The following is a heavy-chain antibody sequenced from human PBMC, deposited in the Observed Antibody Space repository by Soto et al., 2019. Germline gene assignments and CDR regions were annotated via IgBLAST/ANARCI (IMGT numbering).Heavy chain of an antibody. CDR3: ASETSYVTHH. J-gene: IGHJ4*02. D-gene: IGHD3-16*01. CDR2: IKEDGSSK. V-gene: IGHV3-7*03. Sequence: GGSLRLSCAASGINFNDYWMSWVRQAPGKGLEWVANIKEDGSSKYYVDSVKGRFTISRDNAKNSLYLQMNSLRAEDTSLYYSASETSYVTHHRGQATPGTLSS. CDR1: GINFNDYW.